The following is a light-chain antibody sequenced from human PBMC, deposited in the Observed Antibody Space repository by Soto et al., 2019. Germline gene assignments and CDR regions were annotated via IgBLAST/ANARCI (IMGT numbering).Light chain of an antibody. V-gene: IGLV2-18*02. CDR2: EVT. CDR3: VSYTSSRVWV. CDR1: SSDVGSYNR. J-gene: IGLJ3*02. Sequence: QSALTQPPSVSGSPGQSVTISCTGTSSDVGSYNRVSWYQQPPGTAPKLIVYEVTKRPSGVPVRFSGSKSANMASLTISGLQAEDEADYYCVSYTSSRVWVFGGGTKLPVL.